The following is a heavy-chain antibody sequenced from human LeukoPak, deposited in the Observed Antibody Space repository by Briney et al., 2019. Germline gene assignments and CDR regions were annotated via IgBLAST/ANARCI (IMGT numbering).Heavy chain of an antibody. V-gene: IGHV3-48*03. D-gene: IGHD6-6*01. CDR3: AAQQLVKSGMDV. Sequence: GGSLRLSCAASGFTFSSYEVNWVRQAPGKGLEWVSYISSSGSTIYYADSVKGRFTISRDNAKNSLYLQMNSLRAEDTAVYYCAAQQLVKSGMDVWGQGTTVTVSS. CDR1: GFTFSSYE. J-gene: IGHJ6*02. CDR2: ISSSGSTI.